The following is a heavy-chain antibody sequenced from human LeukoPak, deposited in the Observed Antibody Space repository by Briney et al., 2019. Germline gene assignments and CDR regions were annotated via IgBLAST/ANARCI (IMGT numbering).Heavy chain of an antibody. J-gene: IGHJ6*02. Sequence: GGSLRLSCAASGFTFDDYAMHWVRQAPGKGLEWVSGISWNSGSIGYADSVKGRFTISRDNAKNSLYLQMNSLRAEDSALYYCAKANVVRGVIKSRVINYYYGMDVWGRGTTVTVSS. V-gene: IGHV3-9*01. CDR3: AKANVVRGVIKSRVINYYYGMDV. D-gene: IGHD3-10*01. CDR2: ISWNSGSI. CDR1: GFTFDDYA.